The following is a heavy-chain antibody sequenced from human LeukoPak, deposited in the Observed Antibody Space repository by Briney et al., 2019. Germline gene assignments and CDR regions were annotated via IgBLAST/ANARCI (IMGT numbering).Heavy chain of an antibody. D-gene: IGHD5-24*01. CDR3: ARHSGDGYNRPFDY. CDR2: IYYSGTT. CDR1: GGSISSSSYY. V-gene: IGHV4-39*01. Sequence: SETLSLTCTVSGGSISSSSYYWGWIRQPPGQGLEWIGTIYYSGTTFYNPSLKSRVTISGDTSKNQFSLKLNSVTAADTAVYYCARHSGDGYNRPFDYWGQGSLVTVSS. J-gene: IGHJ4*02.